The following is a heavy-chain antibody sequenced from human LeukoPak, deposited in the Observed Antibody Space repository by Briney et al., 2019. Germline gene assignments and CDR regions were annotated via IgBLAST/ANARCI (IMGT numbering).Heavy chain of an antibody. V-gene: IGHV3-30*02. CDR3: AKDGATYYYDSTYQHDAFDI. D-gene: IGHD3-22*01. Sequence: GGSLRLSCAASGFTFSSYGMHWVRQAPGKGLEWVSFIRYDGGNKYYADSVKGRFTISRDNSKNTLSLQMNSLRAEDTAVYYCAKDGATYYYDSTYQHDAFDIWGQGTMVTVSS. CDR1: GFTFSSYG. J-gene: IGHJ3*02. CDR2: IRYDGGNK.